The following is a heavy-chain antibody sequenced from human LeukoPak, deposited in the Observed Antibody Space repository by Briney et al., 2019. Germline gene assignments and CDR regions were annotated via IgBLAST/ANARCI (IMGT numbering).Heavy chain of an antibody. CDR3: ARYPNPAQLEWGFDI. J-gene: IGHJ3*02. V-gene: IGHV3-33*01. CDR2: IWYDGSNK. D-gene: IGHD1-1*01. CDR1: GFTFSSYG. Sequence: GRSLRLSCAASGFTFSSYGMHWVRQAPGKGLEWVAVIWYDGSNKYYADSVKGRFTISRDNSKNTLYLQMNSLRAEDTAVYYCARYPNPAQLEWGFDIWGQGTMVTVSS.